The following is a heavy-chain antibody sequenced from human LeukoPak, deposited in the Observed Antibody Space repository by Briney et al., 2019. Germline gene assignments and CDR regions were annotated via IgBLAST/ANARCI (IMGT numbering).Heavy chain of an antibody. CDR2: IYYSGST. J-gene: IGHJ4*02. CDR1: GGSISSSSSY. Sequence: SETLSLTCTVSGGSISSSSSYWGWIRQPPGKGLEWIGSIYYSGSTYYNPSLKSRVTISVDTSKNQFSLKLSSVTAADTAVYYCASSLAVAGLYYFDYWGQGTLVTVSS. CDR3: ASSLAVAGLYYFDY. V-gene: IGHV4-39*01. D-gene: IGHD6-19*01.